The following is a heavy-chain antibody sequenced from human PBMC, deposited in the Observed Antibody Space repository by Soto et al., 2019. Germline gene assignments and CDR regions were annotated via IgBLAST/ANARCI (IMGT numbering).Heavy chain of an antibody. CDR2: IKDDGIQK. CDR1: GFTFTRYT. J-gene: IGHJ4*02. Sequence: EVQLVESGGGLVQQGGSLRLFCEASGFTFTRYTMIWVRQYPGEGLEWLANIKDDGIQKNNVDSVKGRFTISRDNAKKSLYLQMNCLRVDDTAVYYCAREVWGPVDWGQGTLVTVSS. CDR3: AREVWGPVD. D-gene: IGHD7-27*01. V-gene: IGHV3-7*01.